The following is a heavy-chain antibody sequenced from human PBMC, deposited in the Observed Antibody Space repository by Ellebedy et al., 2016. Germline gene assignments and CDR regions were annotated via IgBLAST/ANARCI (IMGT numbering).Heavy chain of an antibody. J-gene: IGHJ6*03. CDR2: ISSSSSYI. Sequence: GGSLRLXXAASGFTFSSYSMNWVRQAPGKGLEWVLSISSSSSYIYYADSVKGRFTISRDNAKNSLYLQMNSLRAEDTAVYYCARNDYSNYGWGYYYMDVWGKGTTVTVSS. CDR1: GFTFSSYS. CDR3: ARNDYSNYGWGYYYMDV. V-gene: IGHV3-21*01. D-gene: IGHD4-11*01.